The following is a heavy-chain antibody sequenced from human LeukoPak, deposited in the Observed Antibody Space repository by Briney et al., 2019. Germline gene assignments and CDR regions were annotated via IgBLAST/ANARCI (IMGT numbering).Heavy chain of an antibody. V-gene: IGHV3-30*04. Sequence: GGSLRLSCAASGFTFSSYAMHWVRQAPGKGLEWVAVISYDGSNKYYADSVKGRFTIPRDNSKNTLYLQMNSLRAEDTAVYYCARDTPLDSSGYYFDYWGQGTLVTVSS. CDR3: ARDTPLDSSGYYFDY. CDR2: ISYDGSNK. D-gene: IGHD3-22*01. J-gene: IGHJ4*02. CDR1: GFTFSSYA.